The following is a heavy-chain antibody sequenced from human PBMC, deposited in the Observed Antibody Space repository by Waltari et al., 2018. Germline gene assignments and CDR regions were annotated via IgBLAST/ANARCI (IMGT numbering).Heavy chain of an antibody. J-gene: IGHJ4*02. CDR3: TTEDLNGYTYGYFDY. CDR1: GLTFRNAW. D-gene: IGHD5-18*01. CDR2: IGSRDNGATK. Sequence: EVQLVESGGGLAKPGGSLRLSCVASGLTFRNAWMSWVRQAPGKGLEWVGRIGSRDNGATKDYAAPVKGRFTISREDSKNMLYLQMNSLKTEDTAVYYCTTEDLNGYTYGYFDYWGQGALVTVSS. V-gene: IGHV3-15*04.